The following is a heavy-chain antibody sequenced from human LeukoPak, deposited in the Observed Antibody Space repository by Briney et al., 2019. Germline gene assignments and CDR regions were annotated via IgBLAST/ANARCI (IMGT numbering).Heavy chain of an antibody. CDR3: VSYY. J-gene: IGHJ4*02. CDR1: GFTVSGKY. V-gene: IGHV3-66*01. Sequence: PGGSQRLSCAASGFTVSGKYMSWVRQAPGKGLEWVSITYGDGSTYYAESVKGRFTVSRDNSKSTLYLQMSSLRAEDTAVYYCVSYYWGQGTMVTFSS. CDR2: TYGDGST.